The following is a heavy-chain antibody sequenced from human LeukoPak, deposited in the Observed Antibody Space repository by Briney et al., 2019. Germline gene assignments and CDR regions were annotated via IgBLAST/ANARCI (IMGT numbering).Heavy chain of an antibody. CDR1: GFTFSSYG. CDR2: IRYDGSNK. J-gene: IGHJ5*02. Sequence: TGGSLRLSCAASGFTFSSYGMHWVRQAPGKGLEWVAFIRYDGSNKYYADSVKGRFTISRDNSKNTLYLQMNSLRAEDKAVYYCAKDPHDYSNYLNWFDPWGKGTLVTVSS. V-gene: IGHV3-30*02. D-gene: IGHD4-11*01. CDR3: AKDPHDYSNYLNWFDP.